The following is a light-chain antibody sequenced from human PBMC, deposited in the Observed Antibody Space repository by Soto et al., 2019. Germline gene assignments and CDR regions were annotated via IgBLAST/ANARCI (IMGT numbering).Light chain of an antibody. CDR2: AAS. CDR3: HKYNSAPLT. V-gene: IGKV1-27*01. CDR1: LPISNY. Sequence: DIQMTQAPSSLSASVGDRVTITCRASLPISNYLAWYQQKPGKIPNLLLYAASTLQEGVPSRFSGSGSGTDFTLTISSLQPEDFSSYYCHKYNSAPLTFGGGTKVEIK. J-gene: IGKJ4*01.